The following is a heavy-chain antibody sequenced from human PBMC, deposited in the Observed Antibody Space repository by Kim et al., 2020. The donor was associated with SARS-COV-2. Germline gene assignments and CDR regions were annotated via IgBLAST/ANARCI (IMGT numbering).Heavy chain of an antibody. Sequence: STSLKTRLTISKDTSKNQVVLTMTNMDPVDTATYYCARFLRFLDFYGMDVWGQGTTVTVSS. D-gene: IGHD3-3*01. CDR3: ARFLRFLDFYGMDV. V-gene: IGHV2-70*01. J-gene: IGHJ6*02.